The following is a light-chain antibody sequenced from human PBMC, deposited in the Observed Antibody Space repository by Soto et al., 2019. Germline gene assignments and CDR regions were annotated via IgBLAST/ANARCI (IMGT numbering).Light chain of an antibody. Sequence: QSALTQPRSVSGSPGQSVTISCTGTSSDVGAYNYVSWYQQDPGKAPKLIIYDVNKRPSGVPDRFSGSKSGNTASLTISGLQAEDEADYYCCSFAGSSTSYVFGTGTKVTVL. CDR2: DVN. V-gene: IGLV2-11*01. CDR1: SSDVGAYNY. CDR3: CSFAGSSTSYV. J-gene: IGLJ1*01.